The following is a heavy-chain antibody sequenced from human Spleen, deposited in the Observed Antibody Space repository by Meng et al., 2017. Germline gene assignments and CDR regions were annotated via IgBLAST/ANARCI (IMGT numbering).Heavy chain of an antibody. Sequence: QVQLVQSGAEVKTPGASVRVSCKASGYTFTVYYLHWVRQAPGQGLEWMGRINPNSGDTNYAQKFQGRVTMTRDTSISTAYMELGSLRSDDTAVYYCARAAVSGTFDYWGQGTLVTVSS. J-gene: IGHJ4*02. CDR2: INPNSGDT. D-gene: IGHD2-15*01. V-gene: IGHV1-2*06. CDR1: GYTFTVYY. CDR3: ARAAVSGTFDY.